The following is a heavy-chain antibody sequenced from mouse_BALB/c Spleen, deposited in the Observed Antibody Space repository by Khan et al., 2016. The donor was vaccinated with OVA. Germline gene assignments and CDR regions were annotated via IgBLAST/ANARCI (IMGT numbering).Heavy chain of an antibody. D-gene: IGHD2-3*01. CDR2: IYPGDVTT. Sequence: QVQLKQSGAELVRPGSSVKISCKASGHAFSNYWMNWVKQRPGQGLEWIGHIYPGDVTTNYNGTFKGQATLTVDKSSSTAYMQLSILTSEDSAVYYCAREGYNGYYMAWFAYWGQGTLVTVSA. CDR1: GHAFSNYW. J-gene: IGHJ3*01. V-gene: IGHV1-80*01. CDR3: AREGYNGYYMAWFAY.